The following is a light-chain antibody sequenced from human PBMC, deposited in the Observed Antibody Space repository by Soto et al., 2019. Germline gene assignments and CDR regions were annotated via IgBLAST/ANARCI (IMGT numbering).Light chain of an antibody. CDR2: DVS. CDR3: QQYKDYVYT. J-gene: IGKJ2*01. Sequence: DIQMTQSPSTLSASVGDRVIITCRASQTVERWMAWYQQKPGQAPKLLLSDVSTLERGVPSRFSGSGSATEFTLTISGLQPDDFATYYCQQYKDYVYTFGQGTKVESK. V-gene: IGKV1-5*01. CDR1: QTVERW.